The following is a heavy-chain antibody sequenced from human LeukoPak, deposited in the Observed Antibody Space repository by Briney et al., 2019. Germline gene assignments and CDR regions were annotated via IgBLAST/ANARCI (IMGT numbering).Heavy chain of an antibody. CDR1: GYTFTSYY. CDR2: INPSGGST. D-gene: IGHD6-13*01. V-gene: IGHV1-46*01. J-gene: IGHJ3*02. CDR3: AGVGSPRAFDI. Sequence: ASVKVSCKASGYTFTSYYMHWVRQAPGQGLEWMGIINPSGGSTSYAQKFQGRVTMTRDTSTSTVYMELSSLRSEDTAVYYCAGVGSPRAFDIWGQGTMVTVSS.